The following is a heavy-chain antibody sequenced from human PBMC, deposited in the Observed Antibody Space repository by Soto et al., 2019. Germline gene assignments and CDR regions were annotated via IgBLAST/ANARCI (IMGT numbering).Heavy chain of an antibody. CDR2: IYYTGST. CDR1: GGSITSGGYY. J-gene: IGHJ5*02. V-gene: IGHV4-31*03. CDR3: AREIVRGVMDYFDP. D-gene: IGHD3-10*02. Sequence: SETLSLTCTVSGGSITSGGYYWSWIRQHPGKGLEWIAYIYYTGSTYYNPSLKSRVTISVDTSKNQFSLKLSSVTAADTAVYYCAREIVRGVMDYFDPWGQGTLVTVSS.